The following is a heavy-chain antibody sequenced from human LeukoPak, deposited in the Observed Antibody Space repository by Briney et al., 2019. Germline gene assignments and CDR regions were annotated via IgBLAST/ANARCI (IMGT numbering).Heavy chain of an antibody. CDR3: AKGYHYGSAGYYTATSLDH. J-gene: IGHJ4*02. Sequence: GGSLRLSCAASGFTFSNFAMHFVRQAPGKGLEWVALISYDGNKKEYGESVKGRCTISRDNSQNTLYLQIHSLRDEDTAVYYCAKGYHYGSAGYYTATSLDHWGQRTQVTVSS. V-gene: IGHV3-30*18. CDR1: GFTFSNFA. CDR2: ISYDGNKK. D-gene: IGHD2-8*01.